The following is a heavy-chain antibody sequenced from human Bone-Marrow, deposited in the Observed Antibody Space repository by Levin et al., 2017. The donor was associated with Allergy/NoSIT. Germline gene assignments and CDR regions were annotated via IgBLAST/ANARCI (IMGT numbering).Heavy chain of an antibody. J-gene: IGHJ4*02. CDR2: ISGSGSHT. CDR3: ARARSSSWPADS. V-gene: IGHV3-11*05. Sequence: GGSLRLSCAASGFNFNDYYMSWVRHAPGRGLEWVSYISGSGSHTNYADSVKGRFTISRDNAKKSVYLQLTSLRVDVTAVYYCARARSSSWPADSWGQGTLVTVSS. D-gene: IGHD6-13*01. CDR1: GFNFNDYY.